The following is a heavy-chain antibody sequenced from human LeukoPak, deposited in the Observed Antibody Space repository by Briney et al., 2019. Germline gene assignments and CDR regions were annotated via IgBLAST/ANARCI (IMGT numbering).Heavy chain of an antibody. CDR1: GFTFSSYS. V-gene: IGHV3-48*01. Sequence: GGSLRLSCAASGFTFSSYSMNWVRQTPGKGLEWISYIRSSSGTVYYADSVKGRFTISTDNAKNSLYLQMNSLRAEDTALYYCARDDGYAFDIWGQGTMVTVSS. CDR2: IRSSSGTV. CDR3: ARDDGYAFDI. J-gene: IGHJ3*02. D-gene: IGHD6-25*01.